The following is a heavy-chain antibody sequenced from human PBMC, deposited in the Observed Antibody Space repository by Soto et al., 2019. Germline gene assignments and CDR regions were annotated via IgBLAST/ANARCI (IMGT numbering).Heavy chain of an antibody. J-gene: IGHJ4*02. CDR1: GGTFSSYA. D-gene: IGHD3-10*01. CDR3: AAGVIDYDGSGSYAYYCDY. CDR2: IIPIFGTA. Sequence: QVQLVQSGAEVKKPGSSVKVSCKASGGTFSSYAISWVRQAPGQGLEWMGGIIPIFGTANYEQKFKGRVTITADESTSTAYMELSSLRSEDTAVYYCAAGVIDYDGSGSYAYYCDYWGKGTLVTVSS. V-gene: IGHV1-69*01.